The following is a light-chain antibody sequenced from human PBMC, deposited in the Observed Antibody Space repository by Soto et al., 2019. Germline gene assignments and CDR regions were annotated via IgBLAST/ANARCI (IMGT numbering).Light chain of an antibody. CDR2: GAS. J-gene: IGKJ1*01. Sequence: ETVMTQSPATLSVSPGARATLSCRASQSINSNLAWYQLKPGQAPRLLIDGASTRATGIPARFSGSGSGTDFTLTISSLQSEDFAVYYCQQYNSWPGTFGRGTKVEIK. CDR1: QSINSN. CDR3: QQYNSWPGT. V-gene: IGKV3-15*01.